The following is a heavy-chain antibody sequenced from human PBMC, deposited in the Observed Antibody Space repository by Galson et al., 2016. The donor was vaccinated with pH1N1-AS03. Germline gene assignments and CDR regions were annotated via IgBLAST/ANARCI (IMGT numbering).Heavy chain of an antibody. J-gene: IGHJ3*02. D-gene: IGHD1-1*01. CDR3: ARSFTIGLNAYDAFDI. V-gene: IGHV5-51*01. Sequence: QSGAEVKEPGESLKISCKASGYSFTNYWIAWVRQMSGKGLEWMGIIFPGEFDTRYSTSFQGQVTIAADKSISTAYLDWSSLTASDTAMYYCARSFTIGLNAYDAFDIWGQGTLVTVSS. CDR1: GYSFTNYW. CDR2: IFPGEFDT.